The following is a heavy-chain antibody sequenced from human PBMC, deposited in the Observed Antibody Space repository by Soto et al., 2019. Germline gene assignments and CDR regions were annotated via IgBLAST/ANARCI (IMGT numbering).Heavy chain of an antibody. CDR2: ISYDGSNK. Sequence: QVQLVESGGGVVKPGRSLRLSCAASGFTFSSYAMHWVRQAPGKGLEWVAVISYDGSNKYYADSVKGRFTISRDNSKNTLYLQMNSLRAEDTAVDYCARDQIVAKLLYYYYGMDVWGQGTTVTVSS. J-gene: IGHJ6*02. CDR3: ARDQIVAKLLYYYYGMDV. CDR1: GFTFSSYA. D-gene: IGHD5-12*01. V-gene: IGHV3-30-3*01.